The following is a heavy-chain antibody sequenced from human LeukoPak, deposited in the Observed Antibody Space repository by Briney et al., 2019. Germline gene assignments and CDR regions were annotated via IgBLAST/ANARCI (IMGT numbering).Heavy chain of an antibody. D-gene: IGHD3-9*01. CDR3: ARGGSRYFDWLLSWDWFDP. Sequence: ASVKVSCKASGYTFTSYGISWVRQAPGQGLEWMGWISAYNGNTNYAQKLQGRVTMTTDTSTSTAYMELSSLRSEDTAVYYCARGGSRYFDWLLSWDWFDPWGQGTLVTVSS. V-gene: IGHV1-18*01. J-gene: IGHJ5*02. CDR1: GYTFTSYG. CDR2: ISAYNGNT.